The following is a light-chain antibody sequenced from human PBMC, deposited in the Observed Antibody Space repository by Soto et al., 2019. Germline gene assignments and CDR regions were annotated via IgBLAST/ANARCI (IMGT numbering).Light chain of an antibody. J-gene: IGKJ1*01. Sequence: EIVMTQSPATLSLSPGERATLSCRASQSVSSKLAWYQQKPGQAPRLLIYRASTRATNIPARFSGSGSGTEFTLTISSLQSEDFAVYYCQQYNNWPPATVGQGTKVDIK. CDR3: QQYNNWPPAT. V-gene: IGKV3-15*01. CDR2: RAS. CDR1: QSVSSK.